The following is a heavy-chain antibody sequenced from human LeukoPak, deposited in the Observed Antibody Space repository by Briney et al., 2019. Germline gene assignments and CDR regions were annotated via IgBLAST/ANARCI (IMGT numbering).Heavy chain of an antibody. J-gene: IGHJ4*02. CDR1: GDPISSYSDY. CDR3: VKHGSGWSFDY. V-gene: IGHV4-61*08. D-gene: IGHD6-19*01. Sequence: PSETLSLTCTVSGDPISSYSDYKWTWIRQPPGKGLEWIGYIQNTGGTTYNPSLKSRVRISKDTSKNQFSLQVRSVTAADTAVYYCVKHGSGWSFDYWGQGTLVTVSS. CDR2: IQNTGGT.